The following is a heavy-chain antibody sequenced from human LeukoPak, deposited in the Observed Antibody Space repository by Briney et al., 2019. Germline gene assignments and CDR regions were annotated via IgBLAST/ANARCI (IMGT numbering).Heavy chain of an antibody. J-gene: IGHJ4*02. CDR3: ARYYYDSSGYPYYFDY. D-gene: IGHD3-22*01. V-gene: IGHV3-53*01. CDR2: IYSGGST. CDR1: GFIVSNNY. Sequence: GGSLRLSCPASGFIVSNNYMSWVRQAPGKGLEWVSVIYSGGSTYYADSVKGRFTISRDNSKNTVYLQMNSLRAEDTAVYYCARYYYDSSGYPYYFDYWGQGTLVTVSS.